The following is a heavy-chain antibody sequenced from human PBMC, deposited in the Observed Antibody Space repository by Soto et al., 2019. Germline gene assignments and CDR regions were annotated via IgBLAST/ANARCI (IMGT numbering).Heavy chain of an antibody. CDR1: GFTFTSSA. CDR3: AAAEGGPMAGAY. V-gene: IGHV1-58*01. Sequence: SVKVSCKASGFTFTSSAVQWVRQARGQRLEWIGWIVVGSGNTNYAQKFQERVTITRDMSTSTAYMELSSLRSEDTAVYYCAAAEGGPMAGAYWGKGNLVTVSS. J-gene: IGHJ4*02. D-gene: IGHD6-19*01. CDR2: IVVGSGNT.